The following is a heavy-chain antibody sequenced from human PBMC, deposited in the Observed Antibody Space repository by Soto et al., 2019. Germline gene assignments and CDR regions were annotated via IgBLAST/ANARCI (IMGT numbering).Heavy chain of an antibody. Sequence: QVQLVESGGGVVQPGKSLRLSCAASGFTFSNYGMHWVRQAPGKGLEWVAVISFDANNKYYADSVKGRFTISRDNSKNTLYLQINSPRAEDTAVYYCAKGYTSGWYSDASDIWGQGTMVTVSS. V-gene: IGHV3-30*18. J-gene: IGHJ3*02. CDR1: GFTFSNYG. CDR3: AKGYTSGWYSDASDI. CDR2: ISFDANNK. D-gene: IGHD6-19*01.